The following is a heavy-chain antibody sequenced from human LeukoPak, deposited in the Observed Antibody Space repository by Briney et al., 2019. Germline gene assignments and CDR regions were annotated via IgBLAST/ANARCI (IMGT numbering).Heavy chain of an antibody. Sequence: GASLKLSRKASGYTFTIYDINWVRKATGQGLERMGWMNPNSGNTGYAQKFQGRVTMTRNTSISTAHMELSSLRSEDTAVYYCARGVFGYYDSSGPPSYYGMDVWGQGTTVTVSS. J-gene: IGHJ6*02. CDR2: MNPNSGNT. D-gene: IGHD3-22*01. CDR1: GYTFTIYD. V-gene: IGHV1-8*01. CDR3: ARGVFGYYDSSGPPSYYGMDV.